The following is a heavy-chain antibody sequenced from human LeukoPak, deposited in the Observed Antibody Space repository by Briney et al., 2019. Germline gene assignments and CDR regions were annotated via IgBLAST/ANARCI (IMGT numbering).Heavy chain of an antibody. CDR3: ARDLEWEPLSAFDW. CDR1: GYSISSGYY. D-gene: IGHD1-26*01. V-gene: IGHV4-38-2*02. Sequence: SETLSLTCTVSGYSISSGYYWGWIRQPPGKGLGRIGSIYHSGSTYYNPSLKCRVTISVDTSKNQFSLKLSSVTAADTAVYYCARDLEWEPLSAFDWWRQGILVTVSS. J-gene: IGHJ5*01. CDR2: IYHSGST.